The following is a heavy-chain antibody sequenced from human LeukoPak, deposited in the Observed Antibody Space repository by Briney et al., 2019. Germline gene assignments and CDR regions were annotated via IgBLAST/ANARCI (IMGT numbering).Heavy chain of an antibody. CDR2: ISYDGSNK. CDR3: AKFTAAAGTVDFDY. D-gene: IGHD6-13*01. V-gene: IGHV3-30*18. CDR1: GFTFSSYG. J-gene: IGHJ4*02. Sequence: GRSLRLSCAASGFTFSSYGMHWVRQAPGKGLEWVAVISYDGSNKYYADSVKGRFTISRDNSKNTLYLQMNSLRAEDTAVYYCAKFTAAAGTVDFDYWGQGTLVTVSS.